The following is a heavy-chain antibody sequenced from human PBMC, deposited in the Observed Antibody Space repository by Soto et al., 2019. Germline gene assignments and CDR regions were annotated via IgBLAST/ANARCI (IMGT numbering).Heavy chain of an antibody. D-gene: IGHD4-17*01. CDR2: IWYDGSNK. Sequence: VQLVESGGGVVQPGRSLRLSCAASGFTFSSYGMHWVRQAPGKGLEWVAVIWYDGSNKYYADSVKGRFTISRDNSKNTLYLQMNSLRAEDTAVYYCASQGVTTNYYGMDVWGQGTTVTVSS. CDR3: ASQGVTTNYYGMDV. CDR1: GFTFSSYG. V-gene: IGHV3-33*01. J-gene: IGHJ6*02.